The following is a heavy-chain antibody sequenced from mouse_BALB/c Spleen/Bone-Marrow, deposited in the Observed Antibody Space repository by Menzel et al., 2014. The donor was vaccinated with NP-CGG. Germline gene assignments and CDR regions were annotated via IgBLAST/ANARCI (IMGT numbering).Heavy chain of an antibody. CDR3: ARQGTLGY. CDR2: ISNGGGST. CDR1: GFTFRDYY. Sequence: EVHLVESGGGLVQPGGSLKLSCATSGFTFRDYYMYWVRQTPEKRLEWVAYISNGGGSTYYPDTVKGRFTISRDNAKNTLYLQMSRLKSEDTAMYYCARQGTLGYWGQGTSVTVSS. J-gene: IGHJ4*01. V-gene: IGHV5-12*02.